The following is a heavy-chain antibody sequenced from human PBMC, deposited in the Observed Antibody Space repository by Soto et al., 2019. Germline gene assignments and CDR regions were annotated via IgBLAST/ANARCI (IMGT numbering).Heavy chain of an antibody. CDR2: ISSSSSTI. D-gene: IGHD6-13*01. J-gene: IGHJ5*02. CDR3: ARHPERIAEIGCFDP. Sequence: EVPLVESGGGLVQPGGSLRLSCAASGFTFSSYSMNWVRQAPGKGLEWVSYISSSSSTIYYADSVKGRFTISRDNAKNSLYLQMNSLRAEDTAVYYCARHPERIAEIGCFDPWGQGTLVTVSS. V-gene: IGHV3-48*01. CDR1: GFTFSSYS.